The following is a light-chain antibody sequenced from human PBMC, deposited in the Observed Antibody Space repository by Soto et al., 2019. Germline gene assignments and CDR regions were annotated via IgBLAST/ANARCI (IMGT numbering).Light chain of an antibody. V-gene: IGLV1-40*01. CDR3: QSYDSSLSAWV. J-gene: IGLJ3*02. CDR2: ANT. CDR1: SSNIGAGYD. Sequence: QSVLTQPPSVSGAPGQRVTISCTGSSSNIGAGYDVHWYQQLPGTSPKLLISANTNRPSEVPDRFSGSKSATSASLAITGLQPEDEADYYFQSYDSSLSAWVFGGGTKLTVL.